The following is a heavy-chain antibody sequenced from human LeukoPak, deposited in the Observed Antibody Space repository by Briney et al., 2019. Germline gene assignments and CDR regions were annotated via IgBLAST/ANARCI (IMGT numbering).Heavy chain of an antibody. CDR3: ARESGSRNFDY. CDR2: INPSGGST. Sequence: ASVKVSCKASGYTFTSYYMHWVRQAPGQGLEWMGIINPSGGSTSYAQKFQGRVTMTRDTSTSTVYMELSSLRPEDTAVYYCARESGSRNFDYWGQGTLVTVSS. J-gene: IGHJ4*02. CDR1: GYTFTSYY. V-gene: IGHV1-46*03. D-gene: IGHD1-26*01.